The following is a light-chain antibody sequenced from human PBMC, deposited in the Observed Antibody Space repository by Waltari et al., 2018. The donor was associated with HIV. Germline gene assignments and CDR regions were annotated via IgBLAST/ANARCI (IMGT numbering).Light chain of an antibody. CDR2: SDN. CDR1: SSNIGSNP. J-gene: IGLJ1*01. V-gene: IGLV1-44*01. CDR3: AAWDDSLNGYV. Sequence: QSVLTQPPSASGTPGQRVTISCSGSSSNIGSNPVNWYQQHPGTAPKLLIYSDNQRPSGVPDRFSGSKSDTSASLAISGLQSEDEADYYCAAWDDSLNGYVFGTGTKVTVL.